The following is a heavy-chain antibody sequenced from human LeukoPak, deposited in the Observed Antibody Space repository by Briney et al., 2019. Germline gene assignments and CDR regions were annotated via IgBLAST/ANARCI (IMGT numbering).Heavy chain of an antibody. Sequence: GGSLRLSCAASGFTFSSYGMHWVRQAPGKGLEWVAVISYDGSNKYYADSVKGRFSISRENSKNTLYLQMNSLRAEDTAVYYCARAVRQQLGRAYYYYGMDVWGQGTTVTVSS. D-gene: IGHD6-13*01. CDR1: GFTFSSYG. CDR3: ARAVRQQLGRAYYYYGMDV. J-gene: IGHJ6*02. CDR2: ISYDGSNK. V-gene: IGHV3-30*03.